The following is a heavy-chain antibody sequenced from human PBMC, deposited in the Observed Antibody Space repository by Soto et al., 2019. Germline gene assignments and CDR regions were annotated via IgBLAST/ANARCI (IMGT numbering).Heavy chain of an antibody. D-gene: IGHD6-19*01. V-gene: IGHV6-1*01. CDR2: TYYRSKWYN. CDR1: GDSVSSNSAA. J-gene: IGHJ4*02. CDR3: ANNKEGWLSRGWYDY. Sequence: SQTLSLTCAISGDSVSSNSAAWNWIRQSPSRGLEWLGRTYYRSKWYNDYAVSVKSRITINPDTSKNQFSLQLNSVTPRETAVYYRANNKEGWLSRGWYDYWGPGTLVTVSS.